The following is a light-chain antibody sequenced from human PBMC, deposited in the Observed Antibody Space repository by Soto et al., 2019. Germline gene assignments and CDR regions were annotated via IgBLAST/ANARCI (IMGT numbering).Light chain of an antibody. CDR3: MQAQQTPRT. Sequence: EIVMTQSPLSLTGTPGEPASISCKSTQRLLHSNGNTFLDWYMQKPGQSPQLLIYLGSRRAPGAPDRVSGSGSGTDFTLRISTEEADDAGIYYYMQAQQTPRTFGQGTKLEI. CDR2: LGS. J-gene: IGKJ1*01. CDR1: QRLLHSNGNTF. V-gene: IGKV2-28*01.